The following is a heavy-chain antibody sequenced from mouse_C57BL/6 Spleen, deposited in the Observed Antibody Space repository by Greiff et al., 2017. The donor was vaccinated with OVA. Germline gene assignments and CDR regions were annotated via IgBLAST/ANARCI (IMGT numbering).Heavy chain of an antibody. CDR3: ARFPPDGYFDV. V-gene: IGHV7-3*01. CDR2: IRNKANGYTT. CDR1: GFTFTDYY. Sequence: EVQLQQSGGGLVQPGGSLSLSCAASGFTFTDYYMSWVRQPPGKALEWLGFIRNKANGYTTEYSASVKGRFTISRDNSQSILYLQMNALRAEDSATYYCARFPPDGYFDVWGTGTTVTVSS. J-gene: IGHJ1*03.